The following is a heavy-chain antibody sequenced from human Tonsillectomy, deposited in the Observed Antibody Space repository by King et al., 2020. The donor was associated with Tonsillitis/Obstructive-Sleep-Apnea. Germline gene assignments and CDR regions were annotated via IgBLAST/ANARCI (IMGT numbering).Heavy chain of an antibody. V-gene: IGHV3-23*04. Sequence: VQLVESGGGLVQPGGSLRLSCAASGFTFSSYAMSWVRQAPGKGLEWVSAISGSGGSTYYADSVKGLFTISRDNSKNTLYMQMNSLRAEDTAVYYCAKDWGAAAGTYYYYMDVWGKGTTVTVSS. CDR2: ISGSGGST. J-gene: IGHJ6*03. CDR1: GFTFSSYA. D-gene: IGHD6-13*01. CDR3: AKDWGAAAGTYYYYMDV.